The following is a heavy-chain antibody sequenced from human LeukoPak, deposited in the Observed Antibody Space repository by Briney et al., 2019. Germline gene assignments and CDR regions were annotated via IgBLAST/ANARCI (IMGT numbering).Heavy chain of an antibody. V-gene: IGHV4-4*07. CDR3: ARDQYYYDSSGYLFDY. CDR1: GCSISSYY. J-gene: IGHJ4*02. D-gene: IGHD3-22*01. CDR2: IHNSGST. Sequence: SETLSHTRTVPGCSISSYYWSWMRPPAGKRLGWIGRIHNSGSTNYNPSLKSRVTMSVDTSKNQFSLKLSSVTAADTAVYYCARDQYYYDSSGYLFDYWGQGTLVTVSS.